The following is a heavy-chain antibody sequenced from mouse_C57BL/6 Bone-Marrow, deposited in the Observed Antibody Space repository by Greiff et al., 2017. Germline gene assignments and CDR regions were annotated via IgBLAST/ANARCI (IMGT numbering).Heavy chain of an antibody. CDR2: IHPNSGST. D-gene: IGHD1-1*01. Sequence: QVQLQQPGAELVKPGASVKLSCKASGYTFTSYWMHWVKQRPGQGLEWIGMIHPNSGSTNYNEKFKSKATLTVDKSSGTAYMQLSSLTSEDSSVYYCASRGSSYENYAMDYWGQGTSVTVSS. CDR1: GYTFTSYW. CDR3: ASRGSSYENYAMDY. J-gene: IGHJ4*01. V-gene: IGHV1-64*01.